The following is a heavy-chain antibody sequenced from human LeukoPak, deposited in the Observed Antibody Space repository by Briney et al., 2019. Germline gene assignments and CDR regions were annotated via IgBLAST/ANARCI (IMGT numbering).Heavy chain of an antibody. J-gene: IGHJ4*02. D-gene: IGHD6-13*01. CDR1: GSDFKTYA. CDR3: ARGGGHTSSWRSFDL. V-gene: IGHV1-18*01. CDR2: ISGYNGET. Sequence: ASVKVSCKSSGSDFKTYAVSWVRQAPGQGLEWMGWISGYNGETDYPPNFQDRVTMTTDTSTSTAYIELRSLSLDDTAVYYCARGGGHTSSWRSFDLWGQGTLVIVSS.